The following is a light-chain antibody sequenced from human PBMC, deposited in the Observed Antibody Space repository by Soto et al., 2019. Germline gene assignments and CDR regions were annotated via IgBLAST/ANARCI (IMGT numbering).Light chain of an antibody. CDR3: QQYGSLPQLT. CDR2: GAS. J-gene: IGKJ4*01. CDR1: QSVSSSY. V-gene: IGKV3-20*01. Sequence: EIVLTQSPGTLSLSPGERATLSCRASQSVSSSYLAWYQQKPGQAPRLLIYGASSRATGIPDRFSGSGSGTDFTLTISRLEPEDFAVYYCQQYGSLPQLTLGGGTKVDIK.